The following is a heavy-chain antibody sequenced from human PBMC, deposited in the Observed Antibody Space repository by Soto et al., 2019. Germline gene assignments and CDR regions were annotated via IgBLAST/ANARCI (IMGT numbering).Heavy chain of an antibody. J-gene: IGHJ4*02. D-gene: IGHD2-2*01. Sequence: RLSCAASRFTFSTYEMNWVRQAPGKGLEWVSYISTSGSTVYYADSVKGRFTISRDNTRNSLYLQMNSLRDEDTALYYCVRYCSTTLCNGVAPRTFDYWGQGTLVTVSS. CDR2: ISTSGSTV. CDR3: VRYCSTTLCNGVAPRTFDY. CDR1: RFTFSTYE. V-gene: IGHV3-48*03.